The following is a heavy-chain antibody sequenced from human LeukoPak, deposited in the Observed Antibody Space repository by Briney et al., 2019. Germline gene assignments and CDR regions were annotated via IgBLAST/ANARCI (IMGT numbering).Heavy chain of an antibody. CDR1: GDCFTGHY. J-gene: IGHJ4*02. CDR3: ARDRFRGGYFDIWTGYEPFDY. Sequence: ASVTVPCKASGDCFTGHYIHRMRQAPGQGLEWTGWINPNSGVTNYAQTSHGRVTMTSDTSISTAYMELSSLTSDDTAVYYWARDRFRGGYFDIWTGYEPFDYWGQGTLVTVSS. CDR2: INPNSGVT. V-gene: IGHV1-2*02. D-gene: IGHD3-9*01.